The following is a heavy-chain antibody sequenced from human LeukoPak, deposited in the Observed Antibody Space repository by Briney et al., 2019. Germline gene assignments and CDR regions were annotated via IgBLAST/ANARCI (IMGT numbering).Heavy chain of an antibody. CDR3: ATSRAPGPHWSPRLYYFDY. V-gene: IGHV3-30-3*01. CDR2: ISYDGSNK. D-gene: IGHD3-3*01. CDR1: GFTFSSYA. J-gene: IGHJ4*02. Sequence: GGSLRLSCAASGFTFSSYAMHWVRQAPGKGLEWVAVISYDGSNKYYADSVKSRFTISRDNSKNTLYLQMNSLRAEDTAVYYCATSRAPGPHWSPRLYYFDYWGQGTLVTVSS.